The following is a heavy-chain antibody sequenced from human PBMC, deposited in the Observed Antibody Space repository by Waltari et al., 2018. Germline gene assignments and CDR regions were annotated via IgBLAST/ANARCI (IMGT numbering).Heavy chain of an antibody. J-gene: IGHJ4*02. CDR1: GFTFGSYS. Sequence: EVQLVESGGALVQPGGSVRLSCAASGFTFGSYSMNWVRQAPGKGLEWVSYISSSSGTIYYVDSVKGRFTVSRDNAKNSLYLQMNSLRAEDTAMYYCARDFGYYYDGSGYYDDYWGQGTLVTVSS. V-gene: IGHV3-48*01. CDR3: ARDFGYYYDGSGYYDDY. D-gene: IGHD3-22*01. CDR2: ISSSSGTI.